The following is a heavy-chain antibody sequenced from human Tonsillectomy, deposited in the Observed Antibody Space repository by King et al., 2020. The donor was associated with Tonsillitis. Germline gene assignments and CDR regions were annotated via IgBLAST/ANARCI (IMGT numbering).Heavy chain of an antibody. CDR3: ANSGATFDY. CDR2: ITHSGST. J-gene: IGHJ4*02. Sequence: QLQESGPGLVKPSQTLSLTCTVSGVSISSGVYSWSWVRQHPGKGLEWSGYITHSGSTYYNPPLKSRVTISMDTSKNQFSLKLTSVTAADTAVYYCANSGATFDYWGQGTLVTVSS. V-gene: IGHV4-31*03. CDR1: GVSISSGVYS. D-gene: IGHD1-26*01.